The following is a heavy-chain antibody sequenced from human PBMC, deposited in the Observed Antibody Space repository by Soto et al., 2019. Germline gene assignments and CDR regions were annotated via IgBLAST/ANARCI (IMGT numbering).Heavy chain of an antibody. V-gene: IGHV3-30*18. CDR2: ISYDGSNK. J-gene: IGHJ4*02. Sequence: QVPLVESGGGVVQPGRTLRLACAASGFTFSGYGMHWVRQAPDKGLEWVAVISYDGSNKYYADSVKGRFTISRDNSKNTLYLEMNNLRPEDTAIYYCAKERVVRGVTDYWGQGTLDTVSS. D-gene: IGHD3-10*01. CDR3: AKERVVRGVTDY. CDR1: GFTFSGYG.